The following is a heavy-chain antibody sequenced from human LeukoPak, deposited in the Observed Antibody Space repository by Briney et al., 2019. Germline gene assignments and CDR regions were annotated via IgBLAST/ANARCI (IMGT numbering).Heavy chain of an antibody. V-gene: IGHV3-9*01. CDR3: AKDYISSGYYLKGGFDY. J-gene: IGHJ4*02. CDR2: ISWNSGSI. Sequence: PGGSLRLSCAASGFTFDDYAMHWVRQAPGKGLEWVSGISWNSGSIGYADSVKGRFTISRDNAKNSLYLQMNSLRAEDTALYYCAKDYISSGYYLKGGFDYWGQGTLVTVSS. CDR1: GFTFDDYA. D-gene: IGHD3-22*01.